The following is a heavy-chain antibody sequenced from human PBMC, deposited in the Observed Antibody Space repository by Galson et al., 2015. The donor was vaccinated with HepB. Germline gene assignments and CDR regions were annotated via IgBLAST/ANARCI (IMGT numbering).Heavy chain of an antibody. V-gene: IGHV3-73*01. CDR3: TRLNRREWDYFDY. CDR2: IRSKANSYAT. Sequence: SLRLPCAASGFTFSGSAMHWVRQASGKGLEWVGRIRSKANSYATAYAASVKGRFTISRDDSKNTAYLQMNSLKTEDTAVYYCTRLNRREWDYFDYWGQGTLVTVSS. D-gene: IGHD5-24*01. J-gene: IGHJ4*02. CDR1: GFTFSGSA.